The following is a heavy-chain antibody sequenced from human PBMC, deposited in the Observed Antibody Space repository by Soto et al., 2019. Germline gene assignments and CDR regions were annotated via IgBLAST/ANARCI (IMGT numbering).Heavy chain of an antibody. D-gene: IGHD3-10*01. Sequence: QVQLVESGGGLVKPGGSLRLSCAASGFTFYDHYMTWIRQAPGKGLEWVSFISSDSIYTNSADSVKGRFTISRDNAKNLLYLQMSSLRVEDTAVYYCARDSTGSGLDYGMDVW. CDR2: ISSDSIYT. CDR3: ARDSTGSGLDYGMDV. V-gene: IGHV3-11*06. J-gene: IGHJ6*01. CDR1: GFTFYDHY.